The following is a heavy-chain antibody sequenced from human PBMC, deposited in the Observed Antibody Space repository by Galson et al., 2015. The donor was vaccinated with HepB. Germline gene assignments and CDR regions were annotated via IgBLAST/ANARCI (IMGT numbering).Heavy chain of an antibody. D-gene: IGHD6-19*01. CDR2: ISYDGSNK. J-gene: IGHJ1*01. Sequence: SLRLSCAASGFTFSSYGMHWVRQAPGKGLEWVAVISYDGSNKYYADSVKGRFTISRDNSKNTLYLQMNSLRAEDTAVYYCAKDGQTYSSGWDPEYFQHWGQGTLVTVSS. CDR1: GFTFSSYG. V-gene: IGHV3-30*18. CDR3: AKDGQTYSSGWDPEYFQH.